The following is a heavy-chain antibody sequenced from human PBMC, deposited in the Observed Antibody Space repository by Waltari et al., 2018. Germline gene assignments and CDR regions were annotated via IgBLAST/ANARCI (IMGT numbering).Heavy chain of an antibody. CDR2: ISSSSSYR. V-gene: IGHV3-21*01. D-gene: IGHD6-19*01. Sequence: EVQLVESGGGLVKPGGSLRLSCAASGFTFSSYSMNWVRQAPGKGLEWVSSISSSSSYRYYAASVEGRFTIARDNAKNSLYLQMNSLRAEDTAVYYCARRIAVAGRLNNWFDPWGQGTLVTVSS. CDR1: GFTFSSYS. J-gene: IGHJ5*02. CDR3: ARRIAVAGRLNNWFDP.